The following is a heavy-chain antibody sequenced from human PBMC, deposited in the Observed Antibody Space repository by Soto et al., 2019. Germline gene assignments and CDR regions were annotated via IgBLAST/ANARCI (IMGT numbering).Heavy chain of an antibody. Sequence: PGGSLRLSCAASGFTFSSYWMTWVRQAPGKGLEWVANIKQDGSEKNYVDSVRGRFTISRDNAKKSLYLQMNSLRAEDTAVYYCARASDYGDYVSYYYYYGMDVWGQGTTVTVSS. CDR2: IKQDGSEK. CDR3: ARASDYGDYVSYYYYYGMDV. V-gene: IGHV3-7*01. CDR1: GFTFSSYW. J-gene: IGHJ6*02. D-gene: IGHD4-17*01.